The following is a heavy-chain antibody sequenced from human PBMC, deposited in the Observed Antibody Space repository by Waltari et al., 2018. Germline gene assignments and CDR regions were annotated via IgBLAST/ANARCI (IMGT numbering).Heavy chain of an antibody. D-gene: IGHD1-26*01. J-gene: IGHJ4*02. Sequence: EVQLVESGGGLVKPGGSLRLSCAASGFTFSSYSMNWVRQAPGKGLEWVSSISSGSSYIYYADSVKGRFTISRDNAKNSLYLQMNSLRAEDTAVYYCARDISGWELSLWGQGTLVTVSS. V-gene: IGHV3-21*01. CDR3: ARDISGWELSL. CDR2: ISSGSSYI. CDR1: GFTFSSYS.